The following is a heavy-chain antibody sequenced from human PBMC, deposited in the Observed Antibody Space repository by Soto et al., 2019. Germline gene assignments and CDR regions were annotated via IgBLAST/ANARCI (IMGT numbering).Heavy chain of an antibody. J-gene: IGHJ4*02. Sequence: GGSLRLSCAASGFTFSNAWMSWVRQAPGKGLEWVGRIKSKTDGGTTDYAAPVKGRFTISRDDSKNTLYLQMNSLKTEDTAVYYCTTDVYGDYVLALNKLSDYWGQGTLVTVSS. V-gene: IGHV3-15*01. CDR2: IKSKTDGGTT. CDR3: TTDVYGDYVLALNKLSDY. D-gene: IGHD4-17*01. CDR1: GFTFSNAW.